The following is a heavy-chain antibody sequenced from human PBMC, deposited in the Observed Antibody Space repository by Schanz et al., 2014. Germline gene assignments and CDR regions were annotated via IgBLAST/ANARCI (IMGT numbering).Heavy chain of an antibody. V-gene: IGHV3-48*01. CDR1: GITFSGYS. J-gene: IGHJ3*01. CDR3: ARVYEGALSSPRHDAFDV. CDR2: ISGSSSTK. D-gene: IGHD3-16*01. Sequence: EVQLVESGGGLAQPGGSLRLSCAASGITFSGYSMNWVRQAPGKGLEWVSYISGSSSTKYYADSVKGRFTISRDNGKNSLYLQITSVRAEDPAVYFCARVYEGALSSPRHDAFDVWGQGTVVTDSS.